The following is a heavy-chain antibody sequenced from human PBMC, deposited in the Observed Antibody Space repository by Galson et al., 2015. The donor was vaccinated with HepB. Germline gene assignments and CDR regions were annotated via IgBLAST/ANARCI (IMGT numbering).Heavy chain of an antibody. D-gene: IGHD3-10*01. Sequence: SLRLSCAASGLIFSSNAMHWVRQAPGKGLEYVSAISSNGGSTYYANSVKGRFTISRENSKNTLYLQMGSLRAEDMAVYYCAREGVSSSFFDYWGQGTLVTVSS. CDR3: AREGVSSSFFDY. J-gene: IGHJ4*02. V-gene: IGHV3-64*01. CDR2: ISSNGGST. CDR1: GLIFSSNA.